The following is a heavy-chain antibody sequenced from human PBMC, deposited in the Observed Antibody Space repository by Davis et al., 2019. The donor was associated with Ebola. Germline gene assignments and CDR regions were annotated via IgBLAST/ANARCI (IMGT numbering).Heavy chain of an antibody. D-gene: IGHD6-6*01. J-gene: IGHJ4*02. CDR2: ISYDGSNK. CDR3: AKGVYSSSSDGIDY. CDR1: GFTFSSYA. Sequence: PGGSLRLSCAASGFTFSSYAMHWVRQAPGKGLEWVAVISYDGSNKYYADSVKGRFTISRDNSKNFLYLQMNSLRAEDTALYYCAKGVYSSSSDGIDYCGQGTLVTVSS. V-gene: IGHV3-30-3*01.